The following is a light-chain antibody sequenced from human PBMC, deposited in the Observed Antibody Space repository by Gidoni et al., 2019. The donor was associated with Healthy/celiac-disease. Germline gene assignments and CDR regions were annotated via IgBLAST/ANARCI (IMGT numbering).Light chain of an antibody. J-gene: IGKJ3*01. CDR1: QGISTY. Sequence: DIQMTQSPSSLSASVGDRVTLTCRASQGISTYLAWYQQKPGTVPELLIYAASTLQSGVPSRFSGSGSGTYFTLTISSLQPEDVATYYCQKYNIAPSTFGPGTRVDIK. V-gene: IGKV1-27*01. CDR2: AAS. CDR3: QKYNIAPST.